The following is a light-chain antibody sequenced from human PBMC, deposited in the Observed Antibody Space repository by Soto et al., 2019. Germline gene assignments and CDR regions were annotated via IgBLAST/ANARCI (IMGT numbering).Light chain of an antibody. J-gene: IGKJ4*01. CDR3: QQRSTGVT. CDR1: QSVSSY. CDR2: DAS. V-gene: IGKV3-11*01. Sequence: EIVLTQSPATLSLSPGERATLSCRASQSVSSYLAWYQQKPGQAPRLLIYDASNRATGIPARFSGSGSGTDFPLTISSLEPEDFAVYYCQQRSTGVTFGGGTKVEIK.